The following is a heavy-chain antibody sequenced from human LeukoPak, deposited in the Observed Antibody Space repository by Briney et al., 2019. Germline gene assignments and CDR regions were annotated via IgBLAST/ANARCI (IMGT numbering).Heavy chain of an antibody. CDR3: ARDYPWFDS. Sequence: SETLSLTCTVSGGSISSSYWSWIRQPPGKGLEWIGYIYSSGNTNSNPSLKSRVTIAVDTSKSQFSLKLSSVTAADTAVYYCARDYPWFDSWGQGTLVTVSS. CDR2: IYSSGNT. D-gene: IGHD3-16*02. J-gene: IGHJ5*01. V-gene: IGHV4-59*01. CDR1: GGSISSSY.